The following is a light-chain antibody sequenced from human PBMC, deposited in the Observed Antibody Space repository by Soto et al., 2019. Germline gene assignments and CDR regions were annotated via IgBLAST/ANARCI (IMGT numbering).Light chain of an antibody. V-gene: IGLV3-1*01. J-gene: IGLJ1*01. CDR1: KLGDKY. CDR3: QAWDSSTAPYV. Sequence: SYELTQPPSVSVSPGQTASITCSGDKLGDKYACWYQQKPGQSPVLVIYQDSKRPSGIPERFSGSNSGNTATLTISRTQAMDEADYYCQAWDSSTAPYVFGTGTKLTVL. CDR2: QDS.